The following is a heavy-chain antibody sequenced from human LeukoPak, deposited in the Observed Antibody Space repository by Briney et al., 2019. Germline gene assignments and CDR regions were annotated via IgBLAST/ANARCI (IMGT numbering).Heavy chain of an antibody. CDR3: ARYGLVEFRNAFQY. Sequence: PSETLSLPCSVSGPSITTTNFWWTWNRQSPGRGLEWIGYIHDRGSDKHIPALESRATLSVDTPKHQFFLKLNSVTAADTAVYYCARYGLVEFRNAFQYWGQGSLVSVSS. V-gene: IGHV4-61*01. CDR1: GPSITTTNFW. J-gene: IGHJ1*01. D-gene: IGHD6-6*01. CDR2: IHDRGSD.